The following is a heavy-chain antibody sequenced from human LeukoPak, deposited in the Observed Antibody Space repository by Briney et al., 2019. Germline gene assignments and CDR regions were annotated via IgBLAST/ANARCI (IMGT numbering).Heavy chain of an antibody. J-gene: IGHJ4*02. CDR1: GGSISSYY. D-gene: IGHD3-10*01. Sequence: SETLSLTCTVSGGSISSYYWSWIRQPPGKGLEWIGYIYYSGSSNYNPSLKSRVTISVDTSKNQFSLKLSSVTAADTAVFYCVRYVVYGSGIYYFDYWGQGTLVTVSS. CDR2: IYYSGSS. CDR3: VRYVVYGSGIYYFDY. V-gene: IGHV4-59*08.